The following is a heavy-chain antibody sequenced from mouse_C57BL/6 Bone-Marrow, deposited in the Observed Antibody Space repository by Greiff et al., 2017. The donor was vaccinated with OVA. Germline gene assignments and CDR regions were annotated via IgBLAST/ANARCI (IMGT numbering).Heavy chain of an antibody. CDR2: IYPGCGST. Sequence: QVQLQQPGAELVKPGASVKMSCKASGYTFTSYWITWVKQRPGQGLEWIGDIYPGCGSTNYNEKFKSKATLTVDTSSSHAYMQLSSLPAEDSAVYYCARNDGSSYGFAYWGQGTLVTVSA. D-gene: IGHD1-1*01. J-gene: IGHJ3*01. CDR3: ARNDGSSYGFAY. V-gene: IGHV1-55*01. CDR1: GYTFTSYW.